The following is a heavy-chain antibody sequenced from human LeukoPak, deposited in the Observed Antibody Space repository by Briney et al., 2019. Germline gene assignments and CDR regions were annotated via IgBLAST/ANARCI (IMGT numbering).Heavy chain of an antibody. Sequence: PGESLRLSCAASGFTFSSYWMHWVRQAPGKGLVWVSRIISDGSSTRHADSVKGRFTISRDNAKNTLYLQMNSLRAEDTAVYYCARVRHCSGGSCQYFDYWGQGTLVTVSS. V-gene: IGHV3-74*01. J-gene: IGHJ4*02. CDR3: ARVRHCSGGSCQYFDY. CDR2: IISDGSST. CDR1: GFTFSSYW. D-gene: IGHD2-15*01.